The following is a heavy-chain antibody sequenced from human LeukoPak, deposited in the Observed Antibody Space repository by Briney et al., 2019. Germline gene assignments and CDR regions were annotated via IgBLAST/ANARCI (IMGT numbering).Heavy chain of an antibody. J-gene: IGHJ4*02. Sequence: PSETLSLTCTVSGGSISSSSYYWGWIRQPPGKGLEWIGSIYYSGSTYYNPSLKSRVTISVDTSKNQFSLKLSSVTAADTAVYYCARGTDYDFWSGYSWGQGTLVTVSS. CDR2: IYYSGST. D-gene: IGHD3-3*01. CDR1: GGSISSSSYY. CDR3: ARGTDYDFWSGYS. V-gene: IGHV4-39*07.